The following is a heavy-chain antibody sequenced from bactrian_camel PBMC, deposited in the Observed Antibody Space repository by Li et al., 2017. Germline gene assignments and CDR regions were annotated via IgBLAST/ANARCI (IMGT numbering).Heavy chain of an antibody. CDR1: GYTSSKYC. D-gene: IGHD6*01. CDR3: AAGSGFDSWNQQHEYAY. V-gene: IGHV3S53*01. J-gene: IGHJ4*01. CDR2: IDSDGNT. Sequence: HVQLVESGGGSVQAAGSLRLSCAASGYTSSKYCMAWFRQAPGKERDFVSAIDSDGNTKYANSVKGRFTISKDNAKNTLYLQMNSLKPEDTAMYYCAAGSGFDSWNQQHEYAYWGQGTQVTVS.